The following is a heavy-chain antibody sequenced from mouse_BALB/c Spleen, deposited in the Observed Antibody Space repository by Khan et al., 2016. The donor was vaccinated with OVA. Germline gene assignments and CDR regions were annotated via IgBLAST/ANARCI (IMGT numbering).Heavy chain of an antibody. Sequence: VRLQQSGTVLARPGASVKMSCKASGYTFTSYWMHWVKQRPGQGLEWIGDIYPGNTDTNYNQKFKGKAKLTAVTSTSTAYMELSSLTNEDSAVYYCTRRNWDVAWFAYWGQGTLVTVS. J-gene: IGHJ3*01. CDR3: TRRNWDVAWFAY. CDR2: IYPGNTDT. D-gene: IGHD4-1*01. V-gene: IGHV1-5*01. CDR1: GYTFTSYW.